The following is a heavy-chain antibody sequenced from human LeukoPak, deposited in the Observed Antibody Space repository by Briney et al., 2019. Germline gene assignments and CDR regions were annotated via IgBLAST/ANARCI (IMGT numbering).Heavy chain of an antibody. CDR3: AREYRERWLQFHSTHYFDY. Sequence: GASVTVSCKASGYTFTGYYMHWVRQAPGQGLEWMGWINPNSGGTNYAQKFQGRVTMTRGTSISTAYMELSRLRSDDTAVYYCAREYRERWLQFHSTHYFDYWGQGTLVTVSS. D-gene: IGHD5-24*01. V-gene: IGHV1-2*02. J-gene: IGHJ4*02. CDR2: INPNSGGT. CDR1: GYTFTGYY.